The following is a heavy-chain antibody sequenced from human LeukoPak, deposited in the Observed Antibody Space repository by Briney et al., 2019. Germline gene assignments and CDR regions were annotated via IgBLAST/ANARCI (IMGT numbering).Heavy chain of an antibody. Sequence: GGSLRLSCAASGFTFSSYAMSWVRQTPVKGLEWVSVISGSGGSTYYADSVKGRFTISRDNSKNTLYLQMNSLRAEDTAVYYCASGPIYYYGSGSYYITWGQGTLVTVSS. D-gene: IGHD3-10*01. CDR2: ISGSGGST. CDR3: ASGPIYYYGSGSYYIT. J-gene: IGHJ5*02. CDR1: GFTFSSYA. V-gene: IGHV3-23*01.